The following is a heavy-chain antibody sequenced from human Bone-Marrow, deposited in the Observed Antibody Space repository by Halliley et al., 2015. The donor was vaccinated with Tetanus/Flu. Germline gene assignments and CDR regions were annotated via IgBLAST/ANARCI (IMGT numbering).Heavy chain of an antibody. D-gene: IGHD3-9*01. V-gene: IGHV4-59*01. CDR1: GGSISSYY. CDR3: ARPSYDILTGYQRYFDL. Sequence: TLSLTCTVSGGSISSYYWSWIRQSPGKGLEWIGYIYSSGSTNYNPSLESRVTISVDTSKNQFSLRLTSVTAADTAVYYCARPSYDILTGYQRYFDLWGRGTLVTVSS. CDR2: IYSSGST. J-gene: IGHJ2*01.